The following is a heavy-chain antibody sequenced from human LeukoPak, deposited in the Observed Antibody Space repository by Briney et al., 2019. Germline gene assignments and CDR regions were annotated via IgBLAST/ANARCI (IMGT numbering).Heavy chain of an antibody. CDR1: GFTFSIYA. V-gene: IGHV3-23*01. CDR2: ISGSGGST. D-gene: IGHD4/OR15-4a*01. J-gene: IGHJ4*02. Sequence: GGSLRVSCVASGFTFSIYAMTWVRQAPGKGLGWVSTISGSGGSTHYADSAKGRFTISRDNSKNTLYLQMNSLRAGDTAVYYCAKDRRTDYRVAWYWGQGTLVSVSS. CDR3: AKDRRTDYRVAWY.